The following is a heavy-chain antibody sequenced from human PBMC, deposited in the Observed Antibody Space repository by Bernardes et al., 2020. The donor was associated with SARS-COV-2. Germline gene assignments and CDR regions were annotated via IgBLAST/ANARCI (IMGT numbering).Heavy chain of an antibody. CDR1: GGSISSYY. CDR2: IYPSGSS. Sequence: SETLSVTCTFFGGSISSYYWTWIRQPAGKGLQWIGRIYPSGSSKYNPSLKSRVTMSVDTSKNQISLKMSSVTAADTAVYYCAKIGEVVRLGEPETYVYDIWGQGTMVTVSS. V-gene: IGHV4-4*07. D-gene: IGHD3-16*01. CDR3: AKIGEVVRLGEPETYVYDI. J-gene: IGHJ3*02.